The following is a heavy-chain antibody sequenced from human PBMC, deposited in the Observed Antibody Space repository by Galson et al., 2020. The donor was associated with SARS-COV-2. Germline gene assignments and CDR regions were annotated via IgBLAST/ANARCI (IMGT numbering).Heavy chain of an antibody. V-gene: IGHV4-38-2*01. Sequence: SETLSLTCAVSGYSINSDFYWAWIRQPPGKGLEWIGSIHHSGTTYQKPSLKSRVAISLDTSKNQFSLNLSSVTAADTAVYYCARPSSSGYYYIWYFDLWGRGTLVTVSS. CDR2: IHHSGTT. J-gene: IGHJ2*01. D-gene: IGHD3-22*01. CDR3: ARPSSSGYYYIWYFDL. CDR1: GYSINSDFY.